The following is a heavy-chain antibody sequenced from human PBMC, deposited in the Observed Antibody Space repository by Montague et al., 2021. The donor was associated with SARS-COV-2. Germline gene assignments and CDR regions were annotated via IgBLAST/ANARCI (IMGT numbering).Heavy chain of an antibody. J-gene: IGHJ4*01. CDR1: GFNLTEAW. Sequence: SLRLSCAGSGFNLTEAWMSWVRQAPGKGLEWVGRIRGKTDGDIVDVGSPAKGRFVISRDDSKNTLYLQMNNVKGDDTGVYFCLSDLDYWGHGALVTVSS. CDR2: IRGKTDGDIV. CDR3: LSDLDY. V-gene: IGHV3-15*01.